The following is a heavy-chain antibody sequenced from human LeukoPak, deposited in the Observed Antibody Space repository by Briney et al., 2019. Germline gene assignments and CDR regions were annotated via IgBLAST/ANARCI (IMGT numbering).Heavy chain of an antibody. D-gene: IGHD6-19*01. Sequence: PSETLSLTCTVSGGSISNYHWSWIRQLAGKGLEWIGQIHTSGSTNYNPPLKSRVSMSIDTTEDQVSLTIRSVTAADTAFYYCARRDISSGWSFDYWGQGTLVTVSS. V-gene: IGHV4-4*07. CDR3: ARRDISSGWSFDY. CDR2: IHTSGST. J-gene: IGHJ4*02. CDR1: GGSISNYH.